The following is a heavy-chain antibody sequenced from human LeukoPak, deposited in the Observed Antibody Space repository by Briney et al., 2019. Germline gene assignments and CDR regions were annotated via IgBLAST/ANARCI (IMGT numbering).Heavy chain of an antibody. CDR1: VYTLTELS. CDR2: FDPEDGET. J-gene: IGHJ4*02. CDR3: ATPSPYDFWSGYLPFDY. Sequence: ASVTVSFTVSVYTLTELSMRWVRRAPGKGVEWMGGFDPEDGETIYAHKFQGRVTMTNDRDRDKDYMELRRKRSEDTAVYYCATPSPYDFWSGYLPFDYWGQGTLVTVSS. V-gene: IGHV1-24*01. D-gene: IGHD3-3*01.